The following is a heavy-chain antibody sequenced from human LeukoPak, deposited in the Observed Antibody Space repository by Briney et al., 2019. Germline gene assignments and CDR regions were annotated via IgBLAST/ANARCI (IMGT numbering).Heavy chain of an antibody. CDR3: ARFRRITMVRGVKGKGAFDI. CDR1: GGSFSGYY. J-gene: IGHJ3*02. D-gene: IGHD3-10*01. CDR2: INHSGST. Sequence: PSETLSLTCAVYGGSFSGYYWSWIRQPPGKGLEWIGEINHSGSTNYNPSLKSRVTISVDTSKNQFSLKLSSVTAADTAVYYCARFRRITMVRGVKGKGAFDIWGQGTMVTVSS. V-gene: IGHV4-34*01.